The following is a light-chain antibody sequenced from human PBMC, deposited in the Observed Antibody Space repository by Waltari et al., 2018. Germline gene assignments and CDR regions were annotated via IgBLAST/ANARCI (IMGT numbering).Light chain of an antibody. V-gene: IGKV1-5*03. Sequence: DIQMTQSPSTLFASVGDRVTITCRASQSIDIWLAWYQQKPGTVPKLLISKASSLGSGVPSRFSGSGSGTEFTLTISSLQPDDFATYYCQQYNNYPMYTFGQGTKLEIK. CDR2: KAS. J-gene: IGKJ2*01. CDR1: QSIDIW. CDR3: QQYNNYPMYT.